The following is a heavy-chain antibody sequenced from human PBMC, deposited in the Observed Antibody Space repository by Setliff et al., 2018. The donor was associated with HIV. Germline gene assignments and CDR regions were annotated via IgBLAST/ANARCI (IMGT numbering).Heavy chain of an antibody. J-gene: IGHJ4*02. CDR1: GGSISSGDYF. CDR2: IYYSGST. CDR3: AAKKSGDYPFN. D-gene: IGHD4-17*01. Sequence: PSETLSLTCTVSGGSISSGDYFLSWIRQAPGKGLEWIGYIYYSGSTNYNPSLKSRVTISVDTSKNQFSLKLSSVTAADTAVYYGAAKKSGDYPFNWGQVTLVTVSS. V-gene: IGHV4-61*08.